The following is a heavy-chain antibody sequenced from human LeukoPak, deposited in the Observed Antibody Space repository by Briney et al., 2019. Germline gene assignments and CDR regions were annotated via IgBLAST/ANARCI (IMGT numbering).Heavy chain of an antibody. CDR1: GFTFSSYS. Sequence: GGSLRLSCAASGFTFSSYSMNWVRQAPGKGLEWVSSISGSNSYIYYADSMKGRFTISRDNAKNSLYLQMNSLRAEDTALYHCARDSSGYYDGRNAFDIWGQGTMVTVSS. CDR3: ARDSSGYYDGRNAFDI. J-gene: IGHJ3*02. D-gene: IGHD3-22*01. CDR2: ISGSNSYI. V-gene: IGHV3-21*04.